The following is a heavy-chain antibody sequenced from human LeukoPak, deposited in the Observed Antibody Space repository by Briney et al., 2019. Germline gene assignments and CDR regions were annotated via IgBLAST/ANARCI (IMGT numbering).Heavy chain of an antibody. D-gene: IGHD1-26*01. CDR3: ARVATNYYYYMDV. CDR2: IYTSGST. V-gene: IGHV4-61*02. J-gene: IGHJ6*03. Sequence: PSQTLSLICTVSGGSISSGSYYWSWIRQPAGKGLEWIGRIYTSGSTNYNPSLKSRVTISVDTSKNQFSLKLSSVTAADTAVYYCARVATNYYYYMDVWGKGTTVTVSS. CDR1: GGSISSGSYY.